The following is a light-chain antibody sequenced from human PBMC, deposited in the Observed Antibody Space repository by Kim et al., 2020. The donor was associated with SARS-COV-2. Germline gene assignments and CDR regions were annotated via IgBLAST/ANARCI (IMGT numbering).Light chain of an antibody. Sequence: ELTQPPSASGTPGQRVTISCSGSSSNIGSNYVYWYQQLPGTAPKLLIYRNNQRPSGVPDRFSGSKSGTSASLAISGLRSEDEADYYCAAWDDSLSGWVFGGGTKLTVL. J-gene: IGLJ3*02. CDR1: SSNIGSNY. CDR3: AAWDDSLSGWV. V-gene: IGLV1-47*01. CDR2: RNN.